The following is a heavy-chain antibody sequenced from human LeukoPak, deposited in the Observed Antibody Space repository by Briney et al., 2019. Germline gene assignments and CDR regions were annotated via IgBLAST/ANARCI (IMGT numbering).Heavy chain of an antibody. CDR1: GGTFNSYG. CDR2: IIPILGTA. CDR3: ATADYYDSSGYYYEYFQH. J-gene: IGHJ1*01. V-gene: IGHV1-69*10. Sequence: SVKVSCKASGGTFNSYGIIWVRQAPGQGLEWMGGIIPILGTANYAQKFQGRVTISADKSTSTAYMELSSLRSEDTAVYYCATADYYDSSGYYYEYFQHWGQGTLVTVSS. D-gene: IGHD3-22*01.